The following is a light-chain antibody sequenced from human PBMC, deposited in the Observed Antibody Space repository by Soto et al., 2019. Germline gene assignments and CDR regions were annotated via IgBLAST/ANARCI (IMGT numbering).Light chain of an antibody. J-gene: IGKJ1*01. CDR2: KAS. V-gene: IGKV1-5*03. CDR1: QTISSW. CDR3: QHANLDSGA. Sequence: GKSVALAGRASQTISSWLAWYQQKPGKAPKLLIYKASTLKSGVPSRFSGRGSATEYTRTSSSQQPDDSAPYSLQHANLDSGASGQGTKVDIK.